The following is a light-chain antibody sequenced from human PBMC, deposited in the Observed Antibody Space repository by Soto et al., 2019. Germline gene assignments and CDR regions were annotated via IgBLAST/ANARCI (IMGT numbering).Light chain of an antibody. Sequence: QSVLTQPPSASGSPGQSGTISGTGTSSDVCAYNYVSWYQQLPGKAPKLIIDEVSKQPSGVTDRFSGSKSGNTASLTVSGLQAEDEADYYCTSYAGTYSFFYVFGTGTKVTVL. J-gene: IGLJ1*01. CDR1: SSDVCAYNY. V-gene: IGLV2-8*01. CDR2: EVS. CDR3: TSYAGTYSFFYV.